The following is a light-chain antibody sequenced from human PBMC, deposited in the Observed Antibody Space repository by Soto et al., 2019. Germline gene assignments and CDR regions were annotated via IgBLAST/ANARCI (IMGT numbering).Light chain of an antibody. CDR1: QSVSSN. CDR3: QQYNNWPPYT. J-gene: IGKJ2*01. CDR2: DAS. Sequence: EIVMTQSLATLSVSPGERATLSCRASQSVSSNLAWYQQKPGQAPRLLIFDASTRVTGIPARFSGSGSGTEFTLTISSLQSEDFAVYYCQQYNNWPPYTFGRGTKLEIK. V-gene: IGKV3-15*01.